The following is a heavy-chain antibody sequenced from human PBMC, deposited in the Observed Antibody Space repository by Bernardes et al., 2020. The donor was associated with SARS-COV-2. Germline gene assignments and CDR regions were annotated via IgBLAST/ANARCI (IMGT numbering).Heavy chain of an antibody. CDR2: IYYSGST. CDR3: ARTGYSSSWYPD. CDR1: GGSISSSSYY. D-gene: IGHD6-13*01. Sequence: SETLSLTCTVSGGSISSSSYYWGWIRQPPGKGLEWIGRIYYSGSTYYNPSLKSRVTISVDTSKNQFSLKLSSVTAADTAVYYCARTGYSSSWYPDWGQGSLVTVSS. J-gene: IGHJ4*02. V-gene: IGHV4-39*01.